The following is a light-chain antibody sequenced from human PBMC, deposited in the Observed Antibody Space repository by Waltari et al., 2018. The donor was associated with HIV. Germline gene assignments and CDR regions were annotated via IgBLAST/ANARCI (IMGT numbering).Light chain of an antibody. CDR3: SSYTSSSTLV. CDR1: SSDVGGYNY. Sequence: QSALTQPASVSGSPGQSITISCTGTSSDVGGYNYVSWYQQHPGKAPNLMIYDVSNRPSGVSNRFSGSKSGNTASLTISGLQAEDEADYYCSSYTSSSTLVFDGGTKLTVL. V-gene: IGLV2-14*03. CDR2: DVS. J-gene: IGLJ3*02.